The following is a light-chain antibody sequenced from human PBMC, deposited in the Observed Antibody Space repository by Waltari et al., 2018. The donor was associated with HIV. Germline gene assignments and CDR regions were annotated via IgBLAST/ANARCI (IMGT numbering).Light chain of an antibody. V-gene: IGKV3-20*01. J-gene: IGKJ2*01. CDR3: QQYALSPYT. CDR1: QTVSSDS. CDR2: DAS. Sequence: EIVLTQSPGPQVLSPGTTVSLTCRASQTVSSDSLAWYQQRPGQAPRVVIYDASSRAADIPDRFSGSGSGTDFTLTIRRLEPEDFAIYYCQQYALSPYTFGQGTKLQV.